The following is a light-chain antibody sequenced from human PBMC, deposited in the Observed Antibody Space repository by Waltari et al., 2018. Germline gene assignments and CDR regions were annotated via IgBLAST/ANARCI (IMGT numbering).Light chain of an antibody. J-gene: IGLJ2*01. Sequence: QSALTQPPSASGAPGQSVTISCTGTSTDIGAYNYVSWYHTHPGEAPKPLLCEVNKRPPGVPKRFSGSKSRDTASLTVSGLQADDEGDYYCSSYAGRNTLFGGGTKLTVL. V-gene: IGLV2-8*01. CDR1: STDIGAYNY. CDR3: SSYAGRNTL. CDR2: EVN.